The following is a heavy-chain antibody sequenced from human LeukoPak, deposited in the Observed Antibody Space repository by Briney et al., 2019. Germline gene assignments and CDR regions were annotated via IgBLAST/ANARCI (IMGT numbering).Heavy chain of an antibody. CDR1: GGSISSYY. Sequence: SETLSLTCTVSGGSISSYYWSWLRQPPGKGLEWIGYIYSSGCTNYNPSLKSRVTISVDTSKNQFSLKLSSVTAADTAYYYCARVPYGGSASLFDYWGQGALVTVSS. J-gene: IGHJ4*02. CDR2: IYSSGCT. V-gene: IGHV4-59*01. CDR3: ARVPYGGSASLFDY. D-gene: IGHD6-6*01.